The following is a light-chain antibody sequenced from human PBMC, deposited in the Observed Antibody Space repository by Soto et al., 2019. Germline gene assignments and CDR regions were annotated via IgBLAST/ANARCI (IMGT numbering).Light chain of an antibody. CDR1: QSISGW. CDR3: QQYNTYSQT. J-gene: IGKJ1*01. Sequence: DIQMAQSPPTLSASVGNRVTITCRASQSISGWLAWYQQKPGKAPKLLIYDASNLEGGVPSRFSGTGSGTEFTLTIRSLQPEDFATYYCQQYNTYSQTFGQRTKVDI. CDR2: DAS. V-gene: IGKV1-5*01.